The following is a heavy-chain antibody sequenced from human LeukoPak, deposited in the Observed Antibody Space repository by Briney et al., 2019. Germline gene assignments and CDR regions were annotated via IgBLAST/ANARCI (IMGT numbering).Heavy chain of an antibody. CDR3: ARDLAKPSPAYPLYYFDY. V-gene: IGHV1-2*02. J-gene: IGHJ4*02. Sequence: ASVKVSCKASGYTFTGYYMHWVRQAPGQGLEWMGWINPNSGGTNYAQKFQGRVTMTRDTSISTAYMELSRLRSDDTAVYYCARDLAKPSPAYPLYYFDYWGQGTLVTVSS. CDR1: GYTFTGYY. D-gene: IGHD1-14*01. CDR2: INPNSGGT.